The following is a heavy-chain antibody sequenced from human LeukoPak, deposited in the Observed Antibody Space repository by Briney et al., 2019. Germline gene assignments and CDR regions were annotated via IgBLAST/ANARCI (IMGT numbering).Heavy chain of an antibody. CDR3: ARDQEGFNY. V-gene: IGHV1-46*01. CDR1: GYTFTSNY. J-gene: IGHJ4*02. Sequence: ASVKVSCKASGYTFTSNYIHRVRQAPGQGLEWMGMIYPRDGSTSYAQKFQGRVTVTRDTSTSTVHMELSGLRSEDTAVYYCARDQEGFNYWGQGTLVTVSS. CDR2: IYPRDGST.